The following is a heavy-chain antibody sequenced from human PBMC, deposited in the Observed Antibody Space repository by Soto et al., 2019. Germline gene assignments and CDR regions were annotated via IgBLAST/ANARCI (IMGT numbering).Heavy chain of an antibody. CDR1: GGSISSYY. V-gene: IGHV4-59*08. Sequence: SETLSLTCTVSGGSISSYYWSWIRQPPGKGLEWIGYIYYSGSTNYNPSLKSRVTISVDTSKNQFSLTLSSVTAADTAVYYCASGKRITIFGVVYYMDVGGKGTTVTVSS. CDR3: ASGKRITIFGVVYYMDV. J-gene: IGHJ6*03. CDR2: IYYSGST. D-gene: IGHD3-3*01.